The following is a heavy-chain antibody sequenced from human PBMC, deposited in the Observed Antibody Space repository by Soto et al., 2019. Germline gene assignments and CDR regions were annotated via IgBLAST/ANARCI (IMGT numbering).Heavy chain of an antibody. V-gene: IGHV3-23*01. Sequence: GALRLSCAASGFTFSSYAMSWVRQAPGKGLEWVSAISGSGGSTYYADSVKGRFTISRDNSKNTLYLQMNGLRAEDTAVYYCARTQFNFDYWGQGTLVTVSS. CDR3: ARTQFNFDY. CDR1: GFTFSSYA. D-gene: IGHD4-4*01. J-gene: IGHJ4*02. CDR2: ISGSGGST.